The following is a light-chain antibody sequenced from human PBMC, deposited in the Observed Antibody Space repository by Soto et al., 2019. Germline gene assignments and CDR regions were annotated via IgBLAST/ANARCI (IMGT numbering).Light chain of an antibody. CDR3: QQYNSYS. V-gene: IGKV1-39*01. CDR2: AAS. J-gene: IGKJ1*01. Sequence: DIQMTHSPSSLSASVGDRVTITCRASQSISSYLNWYQQKPGKAPKLLIYAASSLQSGVPSRFSGSGSGTEFTLTISSLQPDDFATYYCQQYNSYSFGQGTKVDI. CDR1: QSISSY.